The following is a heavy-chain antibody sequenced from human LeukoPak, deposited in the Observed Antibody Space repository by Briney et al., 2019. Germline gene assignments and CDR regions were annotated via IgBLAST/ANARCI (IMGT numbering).Heavy chain of an antibody. CDR2: IKSKTDGGTT. Sequence: PGGSLRLSCAASGFTFSNAWMSWVRQAPGKGLEWVGRIKSKTDGGTTDYAAPVKGRFTISRDDSKNTLYLQMNSLKTEDTAVYYCTTSLITGTTYYFDYWGQGTLVTVSS. CDR1: GFTFSNAW. D-gene: IGHD1-14*01. V-gene: IGHV3-15*01. J-gene: IGHJ4*02. CDR3: TTSLITGTTYYFDY.